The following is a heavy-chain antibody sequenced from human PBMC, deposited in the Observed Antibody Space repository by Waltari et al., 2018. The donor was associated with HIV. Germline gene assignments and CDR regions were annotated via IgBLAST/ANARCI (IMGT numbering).Heavy chain of an antibody. CDR1: GGSISSYY. D-gene: IGHD3-16*01. CDR3: AIKVGGVHY. Sequence: QVQLQESGPGLVKPSETLSLTCTVPGGSISSYYWSWIRQPPGKGLEWIGYIYYSGSTNYNPSLKSRVTISVDTSKNQFSLKMSSVTAADTDVYYCAIKVGGVHYWGQGTLVTVSS. CDR2: IYYSGST. J-gene: IGHJ4*02. V-gene: IGHV4-59*01.